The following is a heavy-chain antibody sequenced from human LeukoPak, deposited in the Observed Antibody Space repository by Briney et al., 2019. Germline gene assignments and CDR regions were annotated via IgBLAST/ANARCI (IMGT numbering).Heavy chain of an antibody. CDR1: GDTVSSNSAA. CDR3: ARGSYDSSGSDYYYYGMDV. D-gene: IGHD3-22*01. V-gene: IGHV6-1*01. Sequence: SQTLSLTCAISGDTVSSNSAAWNWIRQSPSRGLEWLGRTYYRSKWYNDYAVSVKSRITIQPDTSKNKLSLQLNSTPPEDTVVYYCARGSYDSSGSDYYYYGMDVWGQGTTVTVSS. CDR2: TYYRSKWYN. J-gene: IGHJ6*02.